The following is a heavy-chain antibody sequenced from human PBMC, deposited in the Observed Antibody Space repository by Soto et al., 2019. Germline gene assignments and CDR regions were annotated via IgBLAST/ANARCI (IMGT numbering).Heavy chain of an antibody. V-gene: IGHV4-31*03. Sequence: SETLSLTCTVSGGSISSGDYYWSWIRQHPGKGLEWIGYIYYSGSTYYNPSLKSRVNISVDTSKNQFSLKLSSVTAEDTAVYYCAKDRQQLVKSPFDYWGQGTRVTVSS. J-gene: IGHJ4*02. CDR1: GGSISSGDYY. CDR2: IYYSGST. D-gene: IGHD6-13*01. CDR3: AKDRQQLVKSPFDY.